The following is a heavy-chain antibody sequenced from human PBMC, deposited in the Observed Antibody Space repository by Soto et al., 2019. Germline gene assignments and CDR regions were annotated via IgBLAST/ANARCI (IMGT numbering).Heavy chain of an antibody. CDR1: GYSITNGYY. Sequence: SETLSLTCVVSGYSITNGYYWAFIRQFPGKGLEWIGSINHSGKTYYNPSLRVTISVDTSKNQVSLKMSSVTAADTAVYYCARSGDDYGSYIDYWGQGTLVTVS. J-gene: IGHJ4*02. CDR2: INHSGKT. V-gene: IGHV4-38-2*01. CDR3: ARSGDDYGSYIDY. D-gene: IGHD4-17*01.